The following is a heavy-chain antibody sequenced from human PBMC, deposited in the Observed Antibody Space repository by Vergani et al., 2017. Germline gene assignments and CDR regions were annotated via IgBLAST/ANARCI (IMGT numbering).Heavy chain of an antibody. CDR3: AKDFSRERRAVAGA. J-gene: IGHJ5*02. V-gene: IGHV3-53*01. D-gene: IGHD6-19*01. CDR2: IYSGGST. Sequence: EVQLVESGGGLVQPGRSLRLSCAASGFTVSSNYMSWVRQAPGKGLEWVSVIYSGGSTYYADSVKGRFTISRDNSKNTLYLQMNSLRAEDTAVYYCAKDFSRERRAVAGAWGQGTLVTVSS. CDR1: GFTVSSNY.